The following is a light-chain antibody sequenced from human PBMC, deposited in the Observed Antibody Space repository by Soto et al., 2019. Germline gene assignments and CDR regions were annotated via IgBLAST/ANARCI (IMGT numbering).Light chain of an antibody. V-gene: IGLV1-51*01. CDR2: DDN. Sequence: QSAMTQPPSVSAAPGQKVTIFCSGSSSNIGDNSVSWYQQLPGTAPKLLIYDDNKRPSGIPDRFSGSKSGTSATLGITGFQTGDEADYYCGSWDSSLSAYVFGTGTKVTVL. J-gene: IGLJ1*01. CDR1: SSNIGDNS. CDR3: GSWDSSLSAYV.